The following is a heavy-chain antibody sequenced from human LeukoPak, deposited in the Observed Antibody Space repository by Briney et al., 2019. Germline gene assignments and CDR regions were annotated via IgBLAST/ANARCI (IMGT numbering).Heavy chain of an antibody. CDR1: GGSISSSSYY. Sequence: SETLSLTCTVSGGSISSSSYYWGWLRQPPGKGLEWIGSIYYSGSTYYNPSLKSRVTISVDTSKNQFSLKLSSVTAADTAVYYCAREVRSAWASFDPWGQGTLVTVSS. CDR3: AREVRSAWASFDP. D-gene: IGHD1-26*01. V-gene: IGHV4-39*02. CDR2: IYYSGST. J-gene: IGHJ5*02.